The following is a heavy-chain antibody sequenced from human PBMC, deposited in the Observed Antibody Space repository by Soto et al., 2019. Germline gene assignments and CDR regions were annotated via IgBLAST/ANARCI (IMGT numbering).Heavy chain of an antibody. CDR2: IYYSGST. V-gene: IGHV4-59*01. CDR1: GGSISSYY. CDR3: ARTYGRNFDY. J-gene: IGHJ4*02. Sequence: SETLSLTCTVAGGSISSYYWSWIRQPPGKGLEWIGYIYYSGSTNYNPSLKSRVTISVDTSKNQFSLKLSSVTAADTALYYCARTYGRNFDYWGQGTLVTVSS. D-gene: IGHD3-10*01.